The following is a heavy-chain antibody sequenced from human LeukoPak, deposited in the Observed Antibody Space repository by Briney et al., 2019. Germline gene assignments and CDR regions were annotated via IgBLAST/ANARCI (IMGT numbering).Heavy chain of an antibody. Sequence: GGSLRLSCAASGFTFSSNSMNWVRQAPGKGLEWVSSISSSSSYIYYAVSVKGRFTISRDNAKNSLYLQMNSLRAEDTAVYYCARRGRGVVGSTGAFDTWGQGTMVTVSS. CDR3: ARRGRGVVGSTGAFDT. CDR1: GFTFSSNS. V-gene: IGHV3-21*01. CDR2: ISSSSSYI. D-gene: IGHD1-26*01. J-gene: IGHJ3*02.